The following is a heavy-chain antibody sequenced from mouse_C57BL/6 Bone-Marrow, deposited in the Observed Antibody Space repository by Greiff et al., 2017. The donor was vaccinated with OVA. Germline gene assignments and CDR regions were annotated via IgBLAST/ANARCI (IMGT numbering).Heavy chain of an antibody. J-gene: IGHJ3*01. D-gene: IGHD2-3*01. CDR3: ARRRDDGYYGEFAY. V-gene: IGHV5-17*01. CDR1: GFTFSDYG. Sequence: EVMLVESGGGLVKPGGSLKLSCAASGFTFSDYGMHWVRQAPEKGLEWVAYISSGSSTIYYADTVKGRFTLSRDNAKNTQFMQMTSLRSEDTAMYYCARRRDDGYYGEFAYWGQGTLVTVSA. CDR2: ISSGSSTI.